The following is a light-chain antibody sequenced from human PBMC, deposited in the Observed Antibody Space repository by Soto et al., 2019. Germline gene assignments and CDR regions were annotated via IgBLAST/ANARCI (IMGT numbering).Light chain of an antibody. Sequence: DIVMTQSPDSLAVSLGERATINCKSSQSVLYSSNNENYLAWYQQKPGQPPKLLLYWASARESGVPDRFSGSGSGTDFTLTISSLQAEDVAVYYCQQYYSTPPAFGGGTKVEIK. J-gene: IGKJ4*01. CDR2: WAS. V-gene: IGKV4-1*01. CDR3: QQYYSTPPA. CDR1: QSVLYSSNNENY.